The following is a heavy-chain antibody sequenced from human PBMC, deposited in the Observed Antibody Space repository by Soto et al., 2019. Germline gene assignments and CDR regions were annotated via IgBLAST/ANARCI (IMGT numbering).Heavy chain of an antibody. J-gene: IGHJ4*02. V-gene: IGHV4-39*01. CDR2: IYYSGST. D-gene: IGHD3-3*01. CDR1: GGSISSSSYY. Sequence: SGTLSLTCTVSGGSISSSSYYWGWIRQPPGKGLEWIGSIYYSGSTYYNPSLKSRVTISVDTSKNQFSLKLSSVTAADTAVYYCASTLALFGVVTLYYFDYWGQGTLVTVSS. CDR3: ASTLALFGVVTLYYFDY.